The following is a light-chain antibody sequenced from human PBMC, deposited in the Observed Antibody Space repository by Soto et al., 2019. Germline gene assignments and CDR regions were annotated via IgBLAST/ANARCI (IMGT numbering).Light chain of an antibody. CDR1: SSDVGGYNY. V-gene: IGLV2-8*01. Sequence: QSALTQPPSASGSPGQSVTISCTGTSSDVGGYNYVSWYQQHPGKAPKLVIYEVSKRPSGVPDRFSGSKSGNTASLTVSGLQAEDEADYSCSSYAGSNNCDVFGPGTKVTVL. CDR3: SSYAGSNNCDV. J-gene: IGLJ1*01. CDR2: EVS.